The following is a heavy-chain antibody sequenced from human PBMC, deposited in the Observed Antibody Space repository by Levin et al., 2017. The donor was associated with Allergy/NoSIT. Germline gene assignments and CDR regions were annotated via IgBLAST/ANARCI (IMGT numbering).Heavy chain of an antibody. CDR2: ISTSSSFI. Sequence: LSLTCAASEFTFRSYSMNWVRQAPGKGLEWVSSISTSSSFIFYADSVKGRFTISRDNAKNSLYLQMNSLRAEDTAVYYCARVSLTTRYYFYGMDVWGQGTTVTVSS. V-gene: IGHV3-21*01. J-gene: IGHJ6*02. D-gene: IGHD4/OR15-4a*01. CDR3: ARVSLTTRYYFYGMDV. CDR1: EFTFRSYS.